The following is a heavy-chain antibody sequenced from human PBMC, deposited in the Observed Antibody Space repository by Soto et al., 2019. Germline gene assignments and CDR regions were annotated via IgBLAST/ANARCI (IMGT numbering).Heavy chain of an antibody. V-gene: IGHV3-66*01. Sequence: EVQLVESGGGLVQPGGSLRLSCAASGLTVSSNYMSWVRQAPGKGLEWVSVMYSGGSTYYADSVKGRFIISRDNYKNTLYLQMDSLRVEDTAVYYCARDSSLHQPRFYGMDVWGQGTTVTVSS. J-gene: IGHJ6*02. CDR2: MYSGGST. CDR1: GLTVSSNY. CDR3: ARDSSLHQPRFYGMDV. D-gene: IGHD2-2*01.